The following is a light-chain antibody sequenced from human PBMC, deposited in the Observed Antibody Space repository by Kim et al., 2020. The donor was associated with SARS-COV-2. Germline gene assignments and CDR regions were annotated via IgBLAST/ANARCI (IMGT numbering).Light chain of an antibody. Sequence: ATLSLSPGARATLACRASQSVSSYLAWYQQKPGQAPRLLIYDASNRATGIPARFSGSGSGTDFTLTISSLEPEDFAVYYCQQPGAFGQGTKVDIK. J-gene: IGKJ1*01. CDR2: DAS. V-gene: IGKV3-11*01. CDR1: QSVSSY. CDR3: QQPGA.